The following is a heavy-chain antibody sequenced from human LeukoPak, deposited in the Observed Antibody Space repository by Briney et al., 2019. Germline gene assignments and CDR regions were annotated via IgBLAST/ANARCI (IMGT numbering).Heavy chain of an antibody. Sequence: SETLSLTCTVSGGSISSSSYCWGWIRQPPGKGREWIGSIYYSGSTYYNPSLKSRVTISVDTYKNEFSLKLSSVTAADMAVYYCASRDGYNYVFDYWGQGNLVTVSS. CDR3: ASRDGYNYVFDY. J-gene: IGHJ4*02. D-gene: IGHD5-24*01. V-gene: IGHV4-39*07. CDR1: GGSISSSSYC. CDR2: IYYSGST.